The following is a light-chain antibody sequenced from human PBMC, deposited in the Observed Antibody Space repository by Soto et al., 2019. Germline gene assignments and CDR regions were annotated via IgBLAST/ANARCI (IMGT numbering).Light chain of an antibody. V-gene: IGKV3-20*01. CDR3: QQYGSSPGT. Sequence: EIVLTQSPGTLSLSPGERATLSCRASQSVTSSYLAWYQQKPGQAPRLLIYGASSRATGTQDRFSGGGSGTDFTRTISRLEPEDFAMYDCQQYGSSPGTFGQRTKVEIK. CDR2: GAS. J-gene: IGKJ1*01. CDR1: QSVTSSY.